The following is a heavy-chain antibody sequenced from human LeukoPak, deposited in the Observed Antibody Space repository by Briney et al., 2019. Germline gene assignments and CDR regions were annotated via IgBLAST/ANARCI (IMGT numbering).Heavy chain of an antibody. Sequence: HHGGSLRLSCAASGVTLSSYAMSWARQAPGKGLEWVSGISSSGSGGNTYYADSVKGRFTISRDSSKNTLFLHMNTLRAEDTAIYYCAKDRTAGASYWYFDLWGRGTLVTVSS. V-gene: IGHV3-23*01. J-gene: IGHJ2*01. CDR3: AKDRTAGASYWYFDL. CDR2: ISSSGSGGNT. CDR1: GVTLSSYA. D-gene: IGHD1-26*01.